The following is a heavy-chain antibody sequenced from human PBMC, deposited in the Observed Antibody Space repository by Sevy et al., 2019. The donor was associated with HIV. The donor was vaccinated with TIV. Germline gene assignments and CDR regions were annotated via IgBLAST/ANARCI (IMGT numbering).Heavy chain of an antibody. CDR2: ISSSSSYI. CDR3: AGEGEYYGSGTTRYYSYGMDV. CDR1: GFTFSSYS. J-gene: IGHJ6*02. D-gene: IGHD3-10*01. V-gene: IGHV3-21*01. Sequence: GGSLRLSCAASGFTFSSYSMNWVRQAPGKGLEWVSSISSSSSYIYYADSVKGRFTISRDNAKNSLYLQMNSLRAEDTAVYYCAGEGEYYGSGTTRYYSYGMDVWGQGTTVTVSS.